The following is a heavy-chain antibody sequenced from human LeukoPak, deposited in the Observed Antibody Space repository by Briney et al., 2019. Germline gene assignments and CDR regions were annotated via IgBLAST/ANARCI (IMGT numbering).Heavy chain of an antibody. CDR2: IXGSGGST. J-gene: IGHJ5*02. CDR3: AKDVSSGYDFWSGENWFDP. Sequence: SXIXGSGGSTYYADSVKGRFTISRDNSKNTLYLQMNSLRAEDTAVYYCAKDVSSGYDFWSGENWFDPWGQGTLVTVSS. V-gene: IGHV3-23*01. D-gene: IGHD3-3*01.